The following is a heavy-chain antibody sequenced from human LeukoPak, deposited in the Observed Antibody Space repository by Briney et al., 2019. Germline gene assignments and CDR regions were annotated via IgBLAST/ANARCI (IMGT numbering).Heavy chain of an antibody. CDR1: GYTFTGYY. CDR2: INPNSGGT. V-gene: IGHV1-2*02. J-gene: IGHJ5*02. Sequence: ASVKVSCKASGYTFTGYYMHWVRQAPGQGLEWMGWINPNSGGTNYAQKFQGRVTMTRDTSISTAYMELSRLRSDDTAVYYCARDSSSWYNNWFDPWGQGTPVTVSS. D-gene: IGHD6-13*01. CDR3: ARDSSSWYNNWFDP.